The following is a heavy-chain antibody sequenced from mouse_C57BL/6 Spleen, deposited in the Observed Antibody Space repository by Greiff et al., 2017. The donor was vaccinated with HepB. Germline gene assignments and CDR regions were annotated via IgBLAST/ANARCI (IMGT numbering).Heavy chain of an antibody. CDR3: ARDILGSLDY. V-gene: IGHV1-61*01. Sequence: QVQLQQPGAELVRPGSSVKLSCKASGYTFTSYWMDWVKQRPGQGLEWIGNIYPSDSETHYNQKFKDKATLTVDKSSSTAYMQLSSLTSEDSAVYYCARDILGSLDYWGQGTTLTVSS. D-gene: IGHD4-1*01. CDR2: IYPSDSET. CDR1: GYTFTSYW. J-gene: IGHJ2*01.